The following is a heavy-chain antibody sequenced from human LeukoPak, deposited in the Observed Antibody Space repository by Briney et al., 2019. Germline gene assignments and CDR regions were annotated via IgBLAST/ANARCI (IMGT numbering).Heavy chain of an antibody. J-gene: IGHJ4*02. CDR2: IYYSGST. V-gene: IGHV4-39*01. CDR1: GGSFSGYY. CDR3: ARRWTPYCTNGVCYSYFDY. D-gene: IGHD2-8*01. Sequence: SETLSLTCGVSGGSFSGYYWSWIRQPPGKGLEWIGSIYYSGSTYYNPSLKSRVTISVDTSKNQFSLKLSSVTAADTAVYYCARRWTPYCTNGVCYSYFDYWGQGTLVTVSS.